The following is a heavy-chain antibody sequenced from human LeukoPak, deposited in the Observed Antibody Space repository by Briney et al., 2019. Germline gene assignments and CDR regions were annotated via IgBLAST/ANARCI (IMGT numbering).Heavy chain of an antibody. CDR1: GGSISTYY. D-gene: IGHD6-19*01. CDR2: IYTSGST. Sequence: SETLSLTCTVSGGSISTYYWSWIRQPARKGLEWIGRIYTSGSTNYNPSLKSRVTMSVDTSKNQFSLKLTSVTAADTAVYYCARDLIAVAGTEAFDIWGQGAMVTVSS. CDR3: ARDLIAVAGTEAFDI. V-gene: IGHV4-4*07. J-gene: IGHJ3*02.